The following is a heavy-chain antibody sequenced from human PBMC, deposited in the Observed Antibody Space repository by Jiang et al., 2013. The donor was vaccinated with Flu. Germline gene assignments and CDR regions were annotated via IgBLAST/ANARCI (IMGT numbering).Heavy chain of an antibody. V-gene: IGHV3-23*04. CDR1: GFTFTSFA. J-gene: IGHJ6*02. Sequence: VQLVESGGGLVQPGGSLRLSCVASGFTFTSFAMTWVRQAPGKGLEWVSVISGDGGISTYYADSVKGRFTPSRDNSKNTLFLQMTSLRAEDTAVYYCARNYAMDVWGQGTTVIVSS. CDR2: ISGDGGIST. CDR3: ARNYAMDV.